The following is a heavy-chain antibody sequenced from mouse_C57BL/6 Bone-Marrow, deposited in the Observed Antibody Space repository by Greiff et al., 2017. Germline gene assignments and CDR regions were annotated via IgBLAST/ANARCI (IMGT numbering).Heavy chain of an antibody. CDR1: GFNIKDYY. CDR3: ASITTVVAKGYFDV. D-gene: IGHD1-1*01. Sequence: VQLQQSGAELVKPGASVKLSCTASGFNIKDYYMHWVKQRTEQGLEWIGRIDPEDGETKYAQKFQGKATITADTSSNTAYLQLSSLTSEDTAFYYCASITTVVAKGYFDVWGTGTTVTVSS. CDR2: IDPEDGET. J-gene: IGHJ1*03. V-gene: IGHV14-2*01.